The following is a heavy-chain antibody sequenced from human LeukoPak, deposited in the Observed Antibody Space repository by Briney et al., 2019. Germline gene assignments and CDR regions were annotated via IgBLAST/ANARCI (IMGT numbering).Heavy chain of an antibody. CDR3: ARDVRAAPHYDFFHYGMDV. V-gene: IGHV3-30*04. Sequence: PRGSLRLSCAASELIFSDYAIHWVRQAPGKGLEWVALMTYDGRNKYYADSVKGRFTLSRDISKNTLYLQMNSLRAEDTAVYYCARDVRAAPHYDFFHYGMDVWGPGTTVTVAS. D-gene: IGHD3-22*01. CDR1: ELIFSDYA. J-gene: IGHJ6*02. CDR2: MTYDGRNK.